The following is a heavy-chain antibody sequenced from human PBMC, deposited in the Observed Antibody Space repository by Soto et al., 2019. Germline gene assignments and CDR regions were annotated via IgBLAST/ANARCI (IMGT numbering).Heavy chain of an antibody. D-gene: IGHD3-16*02. CDR1: GLYFSGYY. V-gene: IGHV4-34*01. J-gene: IGHJ6*02. CDR3: AGRDYVWWSYRYIPHYGMDV. CDR2: INHSGST. Sequence: SETLSLTCAVYGLYFSGYYWSWIRQPPGKGLEWIGEINHSGSTNYNPSLKSRVTISVDTSKNQFSLKLSSVTAADTAVYYCAGRDYVWWSYRYIPHYGMDVWGQGTTVTVSS.